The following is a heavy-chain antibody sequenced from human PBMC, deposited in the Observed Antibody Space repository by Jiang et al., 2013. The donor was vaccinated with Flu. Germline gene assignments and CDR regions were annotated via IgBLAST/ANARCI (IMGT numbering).Heavy chain of an antibody. Sequence: VQLLESGGGLVQPGESLRLSCAASGFTFSNYAMSWVRQAPGKGLEWVSGVSGSGGSTYYADSVKGRFTISRDNSKNTLYVQMNSLRAEDTAVYYCAKDRLDCSGGSCYHYHYYYGMDVWGPRDHGHRLF. CDR2: VSGSGGST. J-gene: IGHJ6*01. D-gene: IGHD2-15*01. V-gene: IGHV3-23*01. CDR1: GFTFSNYA. CDR3: AKDRLDCSGGSCYHYHYYYGMDV.